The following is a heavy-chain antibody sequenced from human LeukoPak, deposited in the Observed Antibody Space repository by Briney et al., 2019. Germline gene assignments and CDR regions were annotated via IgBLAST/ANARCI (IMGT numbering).Heavy chain of an antibody. CDR3: AKGGEWAHDLHAFDI. CDR2: IRYDGSNK. J-gene: IGHJ3*02. D-gene: IGHD3-10*01. CDR1: GFTFSTYG. V-gene: IGHV3-30*02. Sequence: GGSLRLSCAASGFTFSTYGMHWVRQAPGKGLEWVTFIRYDGSNKYYADSVKGRFTISRDNSKNTLYLQMNSLRAEDTAVYYCAKGGEWAHDLHAFDIWGQGTMVTVSS.